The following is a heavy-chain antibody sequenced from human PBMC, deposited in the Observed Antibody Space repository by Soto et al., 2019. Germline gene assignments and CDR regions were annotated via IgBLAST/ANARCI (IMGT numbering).Heavy chain of an antibody. Sequence: ASVKVSCKASGYLFTAYSMHWVRLAPGKGLEWMGVVNPSGGSTKYAQNFQGRVTMTRDTSTTTIYMELSSLRSDDTAIYYCAREENCSGGNCYSEYSHRWGQGTLVTVSS. CDR2: VNPSGGST. CDR3: AREENCSGGNCYSEYSHR. D-gene: IGHD2-15*01. J-gene: IGHJ1*01. CDR1: GYLFTAYS. V-gene: IGHV1-46*01.